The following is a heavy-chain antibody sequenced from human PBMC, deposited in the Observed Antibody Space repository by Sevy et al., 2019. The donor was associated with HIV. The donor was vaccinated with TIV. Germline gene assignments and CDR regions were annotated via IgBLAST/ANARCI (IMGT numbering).Heavy chain of an antibody. J-gene: IGHJ4*02. Sequence: GGYLRLSCAASGFTFSSYSMNCVRQAPGKGLEWVSSISSSSSYIYYADSVKGRFTISRDNAKNSLYLQMNSLRAEDSAVYYCARDILRSTGGYYFDYWGQGTPVSVSS. CDR1: GFTFSSYS. CDR3: ARDILRSTGGYYFDY. V-gene: IGHV3-21*01. D-gene: IGHD3-3*01. CDR2: ISSSSSYI.